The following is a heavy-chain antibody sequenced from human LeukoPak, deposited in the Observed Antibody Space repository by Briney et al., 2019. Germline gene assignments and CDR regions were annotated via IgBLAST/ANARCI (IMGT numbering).Heavy chain of an antibody. CDR2: ISGSGTVT. V-gene: IGHV3-48*03. D-gene: IGHD1-14*01. CDR3: ARVGPWVNPDYYYYYMDV. CDR1: GFTFSSYE. J-gene: IGHJ6*03. Sequence: PGGSLRLSCAASGFTFSSYEMNWVRQAPGKGLEWISYISGSGTVTHYADSVEGRFTISRDNAKNSLYLQMNSLRAEDTAVYYRARVGPWVNPDYYYYYMDVWGKGTTVTVSS.